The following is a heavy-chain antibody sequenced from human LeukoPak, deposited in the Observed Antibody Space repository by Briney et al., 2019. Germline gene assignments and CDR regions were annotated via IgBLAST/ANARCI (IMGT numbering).Heavy chain of an antibody. D-gene: IGHD3-3*01. CDR1: GGSISSYY. V-gene: IGHV4-59*12. CDR2: IYYSGST. J-gene: IGHJ4*02. CDR3: ATSLGYYDFWSGYYPFDY. Sequence: SETLSLTCTVSGGSISSYYWSWIRQPPGKGLEWIGYIYYSGSTNYNPSLKSRVTISVDTSKNQFSLKLSSVTAADTAVYYCATSLGYYDFWSGYYPFDYWGQGTLVTVSS.